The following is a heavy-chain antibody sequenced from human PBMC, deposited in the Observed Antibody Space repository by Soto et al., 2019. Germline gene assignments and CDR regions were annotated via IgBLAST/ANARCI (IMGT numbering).Heavy chain of an antibody. Sequence: PXESLKISCKGSGYSLTSYWISWVRQMPGKGLEWMGRIDPSDSYTNYSPSFQGHVTISADKSISTAYLQWSSLKASDTAMYYCARSLVATTSYYYGMDVWGQGTTVTVSS. CDR3: ARSLVATTSYYYGMDV. CDR1: GYSLTSYW. V-gene: IGHV5-10-1*01. D-gene: IGHD5-12*01. J-gene: IGHJ6*02. CDR2: IDPSDSYT.